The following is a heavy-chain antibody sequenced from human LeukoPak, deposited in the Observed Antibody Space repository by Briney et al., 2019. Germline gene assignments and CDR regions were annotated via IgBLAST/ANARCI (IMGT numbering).Heavy chain of an antibody. CDR1: GFTFSSYA. V-gene: IGHV3-21*01. CDR3: ASQVGYCTGGSCSAY. J-gene: IGHJ4*02. CDR2: ISSNSKYI. D-gene: IGHD2-8*02. Sequence: GGSLRLSCVASGFTFSSYAMNWVRQAPVKGLEWVSSISSNSKYIFYADSVKGRFTISRDNAKKSLFLQMNSLRDEDTAMYYCASQVGYCTGGSCSAYWGQGTLVTVSS.